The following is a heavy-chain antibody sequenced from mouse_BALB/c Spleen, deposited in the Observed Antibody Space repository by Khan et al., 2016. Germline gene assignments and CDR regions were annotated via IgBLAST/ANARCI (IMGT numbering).Heavy chain of an antibody. D-gene: IGHD2-4*01. CDR2: INSNGGST. CDR1: GFTFSSYG. Sequence: EVELGESGGGLVQPGGSLKLSCAASGFTFSSYGMSWVRPPPDKRLELVATINSNGGSTYYHVSVKGRFTISRDTAKNPLYLQMSSLKTEDTAMYYCARDDDYDTFAYWGQGTRVTVSA. J-gene: IGHJ3*01. CDR3: ARDDDYDTFAY. V-gene: IGHV5-6-3*01.